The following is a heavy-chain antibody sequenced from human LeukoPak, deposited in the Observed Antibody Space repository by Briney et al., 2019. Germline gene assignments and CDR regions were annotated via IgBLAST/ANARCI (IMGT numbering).Heavy chain of an antibody. CDR1: GFTFSTYG. V-gene: IGHV3-48*01. CDR2: ISSSGSTI. Sequence: GGSLRLSCAASGFTFSTYGMSWVRQAPGKGLEWVSYISSSGSTIYYADSVKGRFTISRDNSKNTLYLQMNSLRAEDTAVYYCAKDGWVTKILYYMDVWGKGTTVTISS. CDR3: AKDGWVTKILYYMDV. J-gene: IGHJ6*03. D-gene: IGHD2-15*01.